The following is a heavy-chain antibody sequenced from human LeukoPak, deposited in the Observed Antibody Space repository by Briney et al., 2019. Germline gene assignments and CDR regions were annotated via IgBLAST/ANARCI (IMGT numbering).Heavy chain of an antibody. Sequence: GGTLRLSCAASGFTFSSYAMHWVRQAPGKGLEWVAVISYVGTNKYYADSVKGRFTISRDNSKNTLYLQMNSLRVEDTAVYYCARDGGYFDRLAYFFDYWGQGALVPVSS. CDR3: ARDGGYFDRLAYFFDY. CDR2: ISYVGTNK. V-gene: IGHV3-30*04. CDR1: GFTFSSYA. D-gene: IGHD3-9*01. J-gene: IGHJ4*02.